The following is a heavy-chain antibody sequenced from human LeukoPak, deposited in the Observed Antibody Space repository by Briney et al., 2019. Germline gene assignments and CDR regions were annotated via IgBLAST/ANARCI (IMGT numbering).Heavy chain of an antibody. CDR3: ARDSHDAFDI. J-gene: IGHJ3*02. V-gene: IGHV4-59*01. Sequence: KSSETLSLTCTVSGGSISSYYWSWIRQPPGKGLEWIGYIYYSGSTYYNPSLKSLVTISVDTSKNQFSLKLSSVTAADTAVYYCARDSHDAFDIWGQGTMVTVSA. CDR2: IYYSGST. CDR1: GGSISSYY.